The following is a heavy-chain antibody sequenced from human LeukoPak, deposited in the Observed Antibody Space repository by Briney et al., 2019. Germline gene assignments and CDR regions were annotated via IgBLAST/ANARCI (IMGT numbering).Heavy chain of an antibody. J-gene: IGHJ4*02. CDR3: ARANPLHCSSTSCLFDY. CDR2: INPNNGGT. CDR1: GYTFTYYY. D-gene: IGHD2-2*01. Sequence: ASVKVSCKTSGYTFTYYYMHWVRQAPGQGLEWMGWINPNNGGTYSTQKFQGWVTMTRDTSISTAYMELSRLTSEDTAVYYCARANPLHCSSTSCLFDYWGQGSLVTVSS. V-gene: IGHV1-2*04.